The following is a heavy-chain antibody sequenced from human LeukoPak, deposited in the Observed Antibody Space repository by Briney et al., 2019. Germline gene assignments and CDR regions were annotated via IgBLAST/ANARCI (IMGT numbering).Heavy chain of an antibody. D-gene: IGHD6-13*01. CDR1: GFTFSSYA. J-gene: IGHJ4*02. CDR3: AAGEQQLVGY. CDR2: ISHDGSNK. Sequence: GRSLRLSCAASGFTFSSYAMHWVRQAPGKGLEWVAVISHDGSNKYYADSVKGRFTISRDNSKNTLYLQMNSLRAEDTAVYYCAAGEQQLVGYWGQGTLVTVSS. V-gene: IGHV3-30*04.